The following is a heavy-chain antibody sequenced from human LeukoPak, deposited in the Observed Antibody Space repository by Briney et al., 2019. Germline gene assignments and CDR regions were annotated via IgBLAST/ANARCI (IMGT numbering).Heavy chain of an antibody. Sequence: PSETVSLTCTVSGGSVSSYYWTWIRQPPGKGLEWIGHIYYSGSTNYNPSLKSRVTISIDTSKNQFSLKLSSVTAADTAVYYCSRESGPYCPFGHWGQGTLVAVTS. V-gene: IGHV4-59*02. CDR3: SRESGPYCPFGH. J-gene: IGHJ5*02. D-gene: IGHD1-26*01. CDR2: IYYSGST. CDR1: GGSVSSYY.